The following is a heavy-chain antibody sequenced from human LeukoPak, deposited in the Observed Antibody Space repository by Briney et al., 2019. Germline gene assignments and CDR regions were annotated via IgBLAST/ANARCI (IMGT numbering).Heavy chain of an antibody. J-gene: IGHJ3*01. D-gene: IGHD1-26*01. Sequence: SETLSLTCAVSGGTISSYGYYWIWTPQPPGKGLEGVGYIFQSEKPSYNPSLRSRATISVDTSRNHFSLEMISVTAADTAMYYCARDRAGLGLLDFWGQGTMVTVS. CDR2: IFQSEKP. CDR1: GGTISSYGYY. V-gene: IGHV4-30-2*01. CDR3: ARDRAGLGLLDF.